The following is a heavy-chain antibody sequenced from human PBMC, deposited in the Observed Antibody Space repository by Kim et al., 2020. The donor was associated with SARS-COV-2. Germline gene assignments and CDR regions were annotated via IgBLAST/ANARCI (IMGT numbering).Heavy chain of an antibody. D-gene: IGHD1-1*01. CDR2: IYHSRNT. Sequence: SETLSLTCTISGVSITSSLYSWGWIRQPPGKELDWIGTIYHSRNTDYNPSLKSRVSISVDTTKNQFSLKLRSVTATDTAMYYCAILTCKYKFPSYWCQGVVVAVSS. CDR3: AILTCKYKFPSY. CDR1: GVSITSSLYS. J-gene: IGHJ4*02. V-gene: IGHV4-39*01.